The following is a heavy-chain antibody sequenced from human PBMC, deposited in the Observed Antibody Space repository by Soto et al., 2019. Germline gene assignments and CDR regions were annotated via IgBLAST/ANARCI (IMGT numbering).Heavy chain of an antibody. J-gene: IGHJ6*03. CDR2: ISGSSSNI. CDR3: ARDGAYCSGTGCRDYYHYMDV. V-gene: IGHV3-21*01. D-gene: IGHD2-2*01. Sequence: EVQLVESGGGLVKPGGSLRLSCAASGFSFSDYSMNWVRQAPGKGLERVSSISGSSSNIYYADSLKGRFTDSRDNAKGALYLQMNSLSAEDTAVYYCARDGAYCSGTGCRDYYHYMDVWGKGTTVTVSS. CDR1: GFSFSDYS.